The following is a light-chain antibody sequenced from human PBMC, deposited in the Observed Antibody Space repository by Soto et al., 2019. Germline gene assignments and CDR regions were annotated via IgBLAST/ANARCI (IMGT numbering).Light chain of an antibody. CDR1: SSDVGGYNY. V-gene: IGLV2-11*01. Sequence: QSALTQPRSVSGSPGQSVTISCTGTSSDVGGYNYVSWYQQHPGKAPKLMIYDVSKRPSGVPDRFSGSKSGNTASLTISGLQAEEEANYSCCSYAGSYTFFVFGTGTKLTVL. J-gene: IGLJ1*01. CDR2: DVS. CDR3: CSYAGSYTFFV.